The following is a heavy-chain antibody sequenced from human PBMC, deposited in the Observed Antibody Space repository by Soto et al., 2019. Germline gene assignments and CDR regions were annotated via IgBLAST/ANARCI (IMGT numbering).Heavy chain of an antibody. CDR1: GFTLSAYD. CDR3: ARAYSGRLPRREDYYYAMDV. D-gene: IGHD2-15*01. CDR2: LGAADDP. V-gene: IGHV3-13*05. J-gene: IGHJ6*02. Sequence: LRLSCAASGFTLSAYDMHWVRQAEGKGLEWVSALGAADDPYYLVSVKGRFTISRENAKNSLYLQMNNLRAGDTAVYYCARAYSGRLPRREDYYYAMDVWGQGTTVTVSS.